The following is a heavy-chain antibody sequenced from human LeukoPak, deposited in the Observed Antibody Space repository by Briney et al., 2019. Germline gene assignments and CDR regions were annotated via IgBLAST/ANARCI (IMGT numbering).Heavy chain of an antibody. CDR3: ARGGEVGGTGSRFDY. CDR1: GGSISRYY. CDR2: VYTSVSA. V-gene: IGHV4-4*07. D-gene: IGHD1-26*01. Sequence: SETLSLTCNVSGGSISRYYWSWIRQPAGKGLEWIGRVYTSVSANYNPSLKRRVTLSVETSKSQFSLKLSSVTAADRAIYYCARGGEVGGTGSRFDYWGQGTLVTVSS. J-gene: IGHJ4*02.